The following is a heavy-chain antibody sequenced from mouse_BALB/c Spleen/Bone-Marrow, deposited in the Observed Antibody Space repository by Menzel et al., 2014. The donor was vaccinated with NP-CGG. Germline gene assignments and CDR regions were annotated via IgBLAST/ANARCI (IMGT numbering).Heavy chain of an antibody. Sequence: QVQLKQSGAELVKPGASVNLSCKASGYTFXSYWVYWVKQRPGQGLEWIGEINPSNGRANYNEKFKNKATLTVDKSTSKAYRQVSRRTAEVSAVYYRAGSGVRSWFVYWGQGTLVTVSA. J-gene: IGHJ3*01. V-gene: IGHV1S81*02. D-gene: IGHD1-3*01. CDR1: GYTFXSYW. CDR3: AGSGVRSWFVY. CDR2: INPSNGRA.